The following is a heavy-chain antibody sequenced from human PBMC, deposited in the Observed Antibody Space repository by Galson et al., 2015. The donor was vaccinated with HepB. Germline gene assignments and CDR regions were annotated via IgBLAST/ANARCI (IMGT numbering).Heavy chain of an antibody. D-gene: IGHD3-10*01. J-gene: IGHJ4*02. CDR1: GFTFSSYS. CDR2: ISSSSSYI. CDR3: ARDGALLWFRESLGIDY. V-gene: IGHV3-21*01. Sequence: SLRLSCAASGFTFSSYSMNWVRQAPGKGLEWVSSISSSSSYIYYADSVKGRFTISRDNAKNSLYLQMNSLRAEDTTVYYCARDGALLWFRESLGIDYWGQGTLVTVSS.